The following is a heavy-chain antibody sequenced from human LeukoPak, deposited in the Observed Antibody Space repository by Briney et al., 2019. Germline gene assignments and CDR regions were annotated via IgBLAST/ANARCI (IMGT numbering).Heavy chain of an antibody. J-gene: IGHJ6*03. CDR3: AADREYMDV. CDR2: ISAYNGNT. CDR1: GYTFTSYG. V-gene: IGHV1-18*01. Sequence: ASVKVSRKASGYTFTSYGISWVRQAPGQGLEWMGWISAYNGNTNYAQKLQGRVTMTTDTSTSTAYMELSSLRSEDTAVYYCAADREYMDVWGKGTMVTVSS.